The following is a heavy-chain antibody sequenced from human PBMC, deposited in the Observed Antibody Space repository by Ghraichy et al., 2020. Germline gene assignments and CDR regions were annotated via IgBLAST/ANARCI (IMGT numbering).Heavy chain of an antibody. D-gene: IGHD3-9*01. J-gene: IGHJ4*02. CDR2: ISGSGGST. CDR1: GFTFSSYA. V-gene: IGHV3-23*01. Sequence: GGSLRLSCAASGFTFSSYAMSWVRQAPGKGLEWVSAISGSGGSTYYADSVKGRFTISRDNSKNTLYLQMNSLRAEDTAVYYCAKLRPSALRYFDWLCDYWGQGTLVTVSS. CDR3: AKLRPSALRYFDWLCDY.